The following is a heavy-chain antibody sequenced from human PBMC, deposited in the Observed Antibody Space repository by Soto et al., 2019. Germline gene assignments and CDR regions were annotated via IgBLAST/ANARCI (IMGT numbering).Heavy chain of an antibody. CDR2: IDPSDSYT. V-gene: IGHV5-10-1*01. Sequence: GALKISGKGCWYSFTSYWIIWVRQMPGKGLEWMGRIDPSDSYTNYSPSFQGHVTISADKSIRTAYLQWSSLKASDTAMYYCASHFTTGTTYSYYGMDVWGQGTTVTGSS. CDR1: WYSFTSYW. D-gene: IGHD1-1*01. CDR3: ASHFTTGTTYSYYGMDV. J-gene: IGHJ6*02.